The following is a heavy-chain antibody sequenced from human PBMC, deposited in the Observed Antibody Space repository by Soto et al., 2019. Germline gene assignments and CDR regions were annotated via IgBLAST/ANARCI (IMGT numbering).Heavy chain of an antibody. CDR3: ARGVPDIVLMVYAPATYGMDV. D-gene: IGHD2-8*01. CDR1: GFTFSSYS. J-gene: IGHJ6*02. CDR2: ISSSSSYI. Sequence: GGSLRLSCAASGFTFSSYSMNWVRQAPGKGLEWVSSISSSSSYIYYADSVKGRFTISRDNAKNSLYLQMNSLRAEDTAVYYCARGVPDIVLMVYAPATYGMDVWGQGTTVTVS. V-gene: IGHV3-21*03.